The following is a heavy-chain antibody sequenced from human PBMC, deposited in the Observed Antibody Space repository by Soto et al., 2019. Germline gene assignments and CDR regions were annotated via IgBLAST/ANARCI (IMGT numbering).Heavy chain of an antibody. V-gene: IGHV3-11*01. D-gene: IGHD1-1*01. Sequence: QVLLVESGGGLVKPGGSLRLSCAASGFTFSDYYMSWIRQAPGMGLEWVSYISGSGNSIYYADTVKGRFTISRDNAKNSLYLQMNSLRVENTAVYYCATLSTQFGRWGQGNLVTVSS. J-gene: IGHJ4*02. CDR1: GFTFSDYY. CDR2: ISGSGNSI. CDR3: ATLSTQFGR.